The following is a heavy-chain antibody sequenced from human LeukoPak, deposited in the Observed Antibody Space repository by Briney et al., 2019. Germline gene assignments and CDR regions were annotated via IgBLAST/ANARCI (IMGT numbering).Heavy chain of an antibody. D-gene: IGHD2/OR15-2a*01. Sequence: SETLSLTCTVSGYPITSGHYWAWIRQPPGKGLEWIARVYYSGSTYYNPSLKTRITTSADTSKNQFSLMLSSVTAADTAMYYCARLGYCNTVTCYGWFDPWGQGILVSVSS. CDR3: ARLGYCNTVTCYGWFDP. V-gene: IGHV4-38-2*02. CDR2: VYYSGST. J-gene: IGHJ5*02. CDR1: GYPITSGHY.